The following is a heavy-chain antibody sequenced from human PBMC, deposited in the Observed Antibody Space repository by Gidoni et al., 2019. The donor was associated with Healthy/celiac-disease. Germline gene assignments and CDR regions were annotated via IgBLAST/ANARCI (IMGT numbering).Heavy chain of an antibody. V-gene: IGHV3-9*01. Sequence: EVQLVESGGGLVQPGRSLRLSCAASGFPFDDYAMPWVRQAPGKGLEWVSGISWNSGSIDYADSVKGRFTISRDNAKNSLYLQMNSLRAEDTALYYCAKGGMVRGFYYYYGMDVWGQGTTVTVSS. D-gene: IGHD3-10*01. J-gene: IGHJ6*02. CDR3: AKGGMVRGFYYYYGMDV. CDR1: GFPFDDYA. CDR2: ISWNSGSI.